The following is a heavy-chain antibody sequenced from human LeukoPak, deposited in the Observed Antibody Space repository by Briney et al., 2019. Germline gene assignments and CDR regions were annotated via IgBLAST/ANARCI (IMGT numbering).Heavy chain of an antibody. CDR1: GFTFDDYG. D-gene: IGHD2-2*02. CDR2: INWNGGST. J-gene: IGHJ4*02. Sequence: TGGSLRLSCAASGFTFDDYGMSWVRQAPGKGLEWVSGINWNGGSTGYADSVKGRFTISRDNAKNSLYLQMNSLRAEDTALYYCARPLHLGYCSSTSCYTVPFGYWGQGTLVTVSS. V-gene: IGHV3-20*04. CDR3: ARPLHLGYCSSTSCYTVPFGY.